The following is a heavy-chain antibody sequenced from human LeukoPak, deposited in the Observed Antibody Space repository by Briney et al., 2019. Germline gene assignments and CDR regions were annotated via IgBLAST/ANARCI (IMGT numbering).Heavy chain of an antibody. CDR3: ARARRQWLVRTDAFDI. D-gene: IGHD6-19*01. CDR2: VNHSGGT. J-gene: IGHJ3*02. Sequence: SETLSLTCAVYGGSFSGYYWSWIRQPPGKGLEWIGEVNHSGGTSYNPSLKSRVTISVDTSKNQFSLKLNSVTAADTAVYHCARARRQWLVRTDAFDIWGQGTMVTVSS. V-gene: IGHV4-34*01. CDR1: GGSFSGYY.